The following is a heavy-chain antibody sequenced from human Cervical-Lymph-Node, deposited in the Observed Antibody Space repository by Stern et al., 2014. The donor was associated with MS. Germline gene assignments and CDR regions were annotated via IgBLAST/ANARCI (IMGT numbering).Heavy chain of an antibody. V-gene: IGHV4-34*01. CDR1: GGSFSGYY. D-gene: IGHD5-24*01. CDR2: INHSGST. J-gene: IGHJ5*02. Sequence: QVQLQQWGAGLLKPSETLSLTCGVYGGSFSGYYWSWIRQPPGKGLEGIGEINHSGSTNYNPSLKSRVTISADTSRSQFSLKRGSVTAADTAVYYCARYNVRDWLEPWGQGTLVIVSS. CDR3: ARYNVRDWLEP.